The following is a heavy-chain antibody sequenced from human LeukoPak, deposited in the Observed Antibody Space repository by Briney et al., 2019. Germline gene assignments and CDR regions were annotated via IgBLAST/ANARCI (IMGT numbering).Heavy chain of an antibody. J-gene: IGHJ4*02. CDR3: AKFHGGYSSGWYFDY. CDR1: GGSISSYY. Sequence: PSETLSLTCTVSGGSISSYYWSWIRQPLGKGLEWIGYIYYSGSTNYNPSLKSRVTISVDTSKNQFSLKLSSVTAADTAVYYCAKFHGGYSSGWYFDYWGQGTLVTVSS. V-gene: IGHV4-59*12. CDR2: IYYSGST. D-gene: IGHD6-19*01.